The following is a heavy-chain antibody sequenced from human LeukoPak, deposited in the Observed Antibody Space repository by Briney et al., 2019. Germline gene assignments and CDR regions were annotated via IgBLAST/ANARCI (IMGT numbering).Heavy chain of an antibody. V-gene: IGHV4-59*01. J-gene: IGHJ6*02. D-gene: IGHD3-22*01. CDR3: ARDKGGSGYYYYYYYGMDV. CDR2: IYYSGST. CDR1: GGSISSYY. Sequence: SETLSLTCTVSGGSISSYYWSWIRQPPGKGLEWIGYIYYSGSTNYNPSLKSRVTISVDTSKNQFSLKLSSVTAADTAVYYCARDKGGSGYYYYYYYGMDVWGQGTTVTVSS.